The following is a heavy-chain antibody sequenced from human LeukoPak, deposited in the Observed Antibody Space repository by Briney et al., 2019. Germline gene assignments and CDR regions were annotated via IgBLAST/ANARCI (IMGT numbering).Heavy chain of an antibody. CDR3: ARDRYSSMWSVFEY. J-gene: IGHJ4*02. CDR2: IWYDGSTK. CDR1: GFTFSSFG. Sequence: GGSLRLSCAASGFTFSSFGMHWVRQSPGKGVEWVAVIWYDGSTKVYADSVKGRFTISRDNSRNTLYLQVNSLRAEDTAVYYCARDRYSSMWSVFEYWGQGALVTVSS. V-gene: IGHV3-33*01. D-gene: IGHD6-13*01.